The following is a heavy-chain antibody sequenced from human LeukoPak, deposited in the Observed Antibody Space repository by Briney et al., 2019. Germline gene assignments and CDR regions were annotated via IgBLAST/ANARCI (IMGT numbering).Heavy chain of an antibody. J-gene: IGHJ4*02. Sequence: PGRSLRLSCAASGFTFSSYGMHWVRQAPGKGLEWVAVISYDGSNKYYADSVKGRFTISRDNSKNTLYLQMNSPRAEDTAVYYCAKSYRYFDYWGQGTLVTVSS. CDR3: AKSYRYFDY. CDR2: ISYDGSNK. D-gene: IGHD3-10*01. V-gene: IGHV3-30*18. CDR1: GFTFSSYG.